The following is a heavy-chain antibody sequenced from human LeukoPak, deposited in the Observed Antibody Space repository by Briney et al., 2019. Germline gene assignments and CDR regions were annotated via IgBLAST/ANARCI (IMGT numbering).Heavy chain of an antibody. CDR3: ARQTLDCGGDCYTYYFDY. CDR2: IIPIFGTA. CDR1: GGTFSSYA. J-gene: IGHJ4*02. V-gene: IGHV1-69*05. D-gene: IGHD2-21*02. Sequence: SVKVSCKASGGTFSSYAIGWVRQAPGQGLEWMGGIIPIFGTANYAQKFQGRVTITTDESTSTAYMELSSLRSEDTAVYYCARQTLDCGGDCYTYYFDYWGQGTLVTVSS.